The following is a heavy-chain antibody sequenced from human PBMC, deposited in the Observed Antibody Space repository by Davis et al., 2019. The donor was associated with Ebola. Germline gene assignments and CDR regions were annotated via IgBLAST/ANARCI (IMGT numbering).Heavy chain of an antibody. CDR2: INPSGGST. V-gene: IGHV1-46*01. J-gene: IGHJ6*02. CDR3: ARSSGSYSRNYYGMDV. Sequence: ASVKVSCKASRYTFTAYYMHWVRQAPGQGLEWMGIINPSGGSTSYAQKFQGRVTMTRDTSTSTVYMELSSLRSEDTAVYYCARSSGSYSRNYYGMDVWGQGTTVTVSS. CDR1: RYTFTAYY. D-gene: IGHD3-10*01.